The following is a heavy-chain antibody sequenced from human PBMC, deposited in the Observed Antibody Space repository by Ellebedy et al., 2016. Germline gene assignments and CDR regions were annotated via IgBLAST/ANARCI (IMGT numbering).Heavy chain of an antibody. Sequence: GGSLRLSCTVSGITVLPNYITWVRQAPGKGLEWVSATYDGHRTYYADSVRGRFAISRDSSDNTVHLQMNSLRVEDTAVYYCMSYVWGQGTLVTVAP. CDR2: TYDGHRT. CDR3: MSYV. V-gene: IGHV3-66*01. J-gene: IGHJ4*02. CDR1: GITVLPNY. D-gene: IGHD3-10*02.